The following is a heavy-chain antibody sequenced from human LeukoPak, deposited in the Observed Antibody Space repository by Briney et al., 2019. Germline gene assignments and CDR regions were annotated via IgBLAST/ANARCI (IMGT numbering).Heavy chain of an antibody. Sequence: SETLSLTCAVYGESFSGYYWNWIRQPPGKGLEWIGEINHSGSTNYNPSLKSRVTMSVDTSKNQISLKLNSVTAADTAVYYCARDLYGGLFDYWGQGTLVTVSS. CDR3: ARDLYGGLFDY. D-gene: IGHD4/OR15-4a*01. CDR2: INHSGST. J-gene: IGHJ4*02. CDR1: GESFSGYY. V-gene: IGHV4-34*01.